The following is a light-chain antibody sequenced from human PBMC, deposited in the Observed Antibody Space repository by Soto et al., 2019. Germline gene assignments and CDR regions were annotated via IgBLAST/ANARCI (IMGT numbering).Light chain of an antibody. CDR1: QSVSSY. J-gene: IGKJ1*01. V-gene: IGKV3-11*01. CDR3: QRRTNWPTWT. CDR2: DAS. Sequence: EIVLTQSPATLSLSPGERATLSCRASQSVSSYLAWYQQKPGQAPRLLIYDASNRAAGIPDRFSGSGSGTDFNLTISHLEPEDFAVYYCQRRTNWPTWTFGQGTNVEIK.